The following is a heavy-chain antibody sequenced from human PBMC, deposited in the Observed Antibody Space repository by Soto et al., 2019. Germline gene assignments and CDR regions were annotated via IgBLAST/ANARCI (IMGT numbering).Heavy chain of an antibody. V-gene: IGHV3-30-3*01. J-gene: IGHJ4*02. CDR2: ISYDGSGK. CDR1: GFPFRAFA. CDR3: ARDYNDGIGRYEY. Sequence: QLQVVESGGGVVQPGMSLRLSCAPSGFPFRAFAMHWVRQAPGKGLEWVAFISYDGSGKGYADSVKGRFTTSRDNCKSTLYLQMNSLRPEDTAISYCARDYNDGIGRYEYWGQGTLVSVSS. D-gene: IGHD1-1*01.